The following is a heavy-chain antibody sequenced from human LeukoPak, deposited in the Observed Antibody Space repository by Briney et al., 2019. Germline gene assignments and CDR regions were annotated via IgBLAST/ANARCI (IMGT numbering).Heavy chain of an antibody. Sequence: PGGSLRLSCAASGFTFSSYSMNWVRQAPGKGLEWVSSISSSSSYIYYADSVKGRFTISRDNAKNSLYLQMNSLRAEDTAVCYCARDAYCSSTSCDDYWGQGTLVTVSS. V-gene: IGHV3-21*01. D-gene: IGHD2-2*01. CDR1: GFTFSSYS. CDR3: ARDAYCSSTSCDDY. J-gene: IGHJ4*02. CDR2: ISSSSSYI.